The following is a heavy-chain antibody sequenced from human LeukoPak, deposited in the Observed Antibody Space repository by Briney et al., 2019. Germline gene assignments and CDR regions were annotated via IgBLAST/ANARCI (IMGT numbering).Heavy chain of an antibody. V-gene: IGHV4-59*01. CDR3: ARGSDDLSHDY. J-gene: IGHJ4*02. CDR1: GGSISSYY. Sequence: PSETLSLTCTVSGGSISSYYWSWIRQPPGKGLEWIGYIYYSGSTNYNPSLKSRVTISVDTSKNQFSLKLSSVTAADTAVYYCARGSDDLSHDYWGQGTLVTVSS. CDR2: IYYSGST.